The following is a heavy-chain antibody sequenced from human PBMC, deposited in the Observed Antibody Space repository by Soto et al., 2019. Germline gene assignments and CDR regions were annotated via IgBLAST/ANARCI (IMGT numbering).Heavy chain of an antibody. Sequence: SETLSLTCTVSGGSISSGGYYWSWIRQHPGKGLEWIGYIYHSGSTYYNPSLKSRVTISVDTSKNQFSLKLSSVTAADTAVYYCARHAKARDQWLKSHFDYWGQGTLVTVSS. CDR1: GGSISSGGYY. J-gene: IGHJ4*02. CDR3: ARHAKARDQWLKSHFDY. V-gene: IGHV4-31*03. D-gene: IGHD6-19*01. CDR2: IYHSGST.